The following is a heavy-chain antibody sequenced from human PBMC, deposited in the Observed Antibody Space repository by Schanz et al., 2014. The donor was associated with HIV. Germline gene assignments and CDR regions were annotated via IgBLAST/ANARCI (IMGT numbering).Heavy chain of an antibody. CDR1: GFTFSSYW. J-gene: IGHJ2*01. CDR3: ALSRPSGYGGSWYFDL. Sequence: VQLVESGGGVVQPGRSLRLSCAASGFTFSSYWMHWVRQAPGKGLVWVSRINSDGSSTSYADSVKGRFTISRDNSKNTLYLQMNSLRAEDTAVYYCALSRPSGYGGSWYFDLWGRGTLVAVSS. D-gene: IGHD2-15*01. V-gene: IGHV3-74*02. CDR2: INSDGSST.